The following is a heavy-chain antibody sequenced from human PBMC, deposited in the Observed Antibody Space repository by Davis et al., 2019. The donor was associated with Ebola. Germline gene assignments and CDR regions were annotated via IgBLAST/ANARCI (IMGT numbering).Heavy chain of an antibody. J-gene: IGHJ6*04. CDR3: ARGWLRSGLDV. Sequence: PSETLSPTCVISGDIVAGGTGGWNWIRQSPSRGLEWLGRTYYSSTWYTGYAESVKSRINISPDTAKNQFSLHLNSVTPEDTAVYYCARGWLRSGLDVWGKGAAVIVSS. CDR2: TYYSSTWYT. V-gene: IGHV6-1*01. D-gene: IGHD5-12*01. CDR1: GDIVAGGTGG.